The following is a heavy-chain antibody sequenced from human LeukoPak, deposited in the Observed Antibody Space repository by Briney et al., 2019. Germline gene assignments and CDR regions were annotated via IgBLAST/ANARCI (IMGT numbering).Heavy chain of an antibody. Sequence: GVSLRLSCAAYGFTVSSNYMSWVRQAPGKGLEWVSVIYSGGSTYYADSVKGRFTISRDNSKNTVYLQMGSLRTEDMAVYYCARISRSHDYDYWGQGTLVTASS. CDR2: IYSGGST. V-gene: IGHV3-53*05. CDR1: GFTVSSNY. D-gene: IGHD6-6*01. J-gene: IGHJ4*02. CDR3: ARISRSHDYDY.